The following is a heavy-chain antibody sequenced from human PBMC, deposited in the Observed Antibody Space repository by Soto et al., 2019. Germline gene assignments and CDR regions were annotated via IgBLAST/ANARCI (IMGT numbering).Heavy chain of an antibody. Sequence: ASVKVSCKASGYTFTDYGISWVRQAPGQGLEWMGWISGYNGNTDYAQNFQGRVTMTTDTSTSTAYMELSSLRSEDTAVYYCARVGPPADPWGQGTLVTVSS. CDR2: ISGYNGNT. CDR3: ARVGPPADP. J-gene: IGHJ5*02. CDR1: GYTFTDYG. V-gene: IGHV1-18*01.